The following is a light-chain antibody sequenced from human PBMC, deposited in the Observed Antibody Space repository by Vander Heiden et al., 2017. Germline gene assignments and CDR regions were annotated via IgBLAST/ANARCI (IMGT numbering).Light chain of an antibody. J-gene: IGKJ4*01. Sequence: DIQMTQSASSVSASVGDRLTITCRASQSISSYLNWYQQKPGKAPKLLIYAASSLQSGVPSRFSGSGSGTDFTLTISSLQPEDFATYYCQQSDSTPLTFGGGTKVEIK. V-gene: IGKV1-39*01. CDR2: AAS. CDR1: QSISSY. CDR3: QQSDSTPLT.